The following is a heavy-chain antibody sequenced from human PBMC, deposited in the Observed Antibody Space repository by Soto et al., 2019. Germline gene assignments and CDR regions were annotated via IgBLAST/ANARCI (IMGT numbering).Heavy chain of an antibody. V-gene: IGHV1-8*01. CDR3: ARGPPIYYDYIWGSYRSLVYMDV. CDR2: MNPNSGNT. J-gene: IGHJ6*03. D-gene: IGHD3-16*02. Sequence: DSVKVSCKASGYTFTSYDINWVRQATGXGLEWMGWMNPNSGNTGYAQKFQGRVTMTRNTSISTAYMELSSLRSEDTAVYYCARGPPIYYDYIWGSYRSLVYMDVWGKGTTDIVSS. CDR1: GYTFTSYD.